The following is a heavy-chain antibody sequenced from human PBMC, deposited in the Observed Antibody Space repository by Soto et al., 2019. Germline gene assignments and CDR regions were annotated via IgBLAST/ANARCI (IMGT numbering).Heavy chain of an antibody. CDR1: GFTFSSYA. V-gene: IGHV3-23*01. CDR3: AKDPETYSSIWYYYYYGMDV. CDR2: ISGSGGST. D-gene: IGHD6-13*01. Sequence: GGSLRLSCAASGFTFSSYAMSWVRQAPGKGLEWVSAISGSGGSTYYADSVKGRFTISRDNSKNTLYLQMNSLRAEDTAVYYCAKDPETYSSIWYYYYYGMDVWGQGTTVTVSS. J-gene: IGHJ6*02.